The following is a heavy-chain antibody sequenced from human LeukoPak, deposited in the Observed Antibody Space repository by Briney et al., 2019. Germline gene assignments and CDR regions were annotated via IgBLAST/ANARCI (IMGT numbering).Heavy chain of an antibody. CDR2: ISSSSSTI. V-gene: IGHV3-48*02. D-gene: IGHD6-13*01. J-gene: IGHJ1*01. CDR1: GFTFSSYR. CDR3: ARAAPYSSSFKYFQH. Sequence: GGSLRLSCAASGFTFSSYRMNWVRQAPGKGLEWVSCISSSSSTIYYADSVKGRFTISRDNAKNSLYLQMNSLRDEDTAVYYCARAAPYSSSFKYFQHWGQGTLVTVSS.